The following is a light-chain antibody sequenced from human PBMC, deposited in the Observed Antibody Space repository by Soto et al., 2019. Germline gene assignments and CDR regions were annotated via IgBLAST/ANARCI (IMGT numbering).Light chain of an antibody. Sequence: DIQMTQSPSSLSASVGDRVTISCRASQSIRNYVSWYQQKPGTAPKLLIRAASTLERGVPPRFSGSGSGTDFTLTISSLQIEDFATYFCQQTDSTPQTFGQGTNVEI. V-gene: IGKV1-39*01. CDR2: AAS. CDR1: QSIRNY. J-gene: IGKJ1*01. CDR3: QQTDSTPQT.